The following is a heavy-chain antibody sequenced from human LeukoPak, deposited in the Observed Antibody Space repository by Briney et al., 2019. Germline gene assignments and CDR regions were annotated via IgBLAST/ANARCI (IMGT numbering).Heavy chain of an antibody. V-gene: IGHV4-31*03. J-gene: IGHJ5*02. CDR1: GGSISSGGYY. CDR3: ARVPEYQLPGGHNWFDP. Sequence: SETLSLTCTVSGGSISSGGYYWSWIRQHPGKGLERIGYIYYSGSTYYNPSLKSRVTISVDTSKNQFSLKLSSVTAADTAVYYCARVPEYQLPGGHNWFDPWGQGTLVAVSS. D-gene: IGHD2-2*01. CDR2: IYYSGST.